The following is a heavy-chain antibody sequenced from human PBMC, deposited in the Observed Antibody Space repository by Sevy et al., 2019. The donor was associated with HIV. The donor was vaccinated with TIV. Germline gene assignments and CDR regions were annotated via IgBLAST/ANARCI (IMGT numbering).Heavy chain of an antibody. V-gene: IGHV1-18*01. Sequence: ASVKVSCKASGYTFTSHGFSWVRQAPGQGLEWMGWINSYNHNTYYAQKLRGRGSMTTDTSTSTAYMELRSLRADNTAVYYCARDLGEAALDPWGQGTLVSVSS. D-gene: IGHD6-25*01. J-gene: IGHJ5*02. CDR1: GYTFTSHG. CDR2: INSYNHNT. CDR3: ARDLGEAALDP.